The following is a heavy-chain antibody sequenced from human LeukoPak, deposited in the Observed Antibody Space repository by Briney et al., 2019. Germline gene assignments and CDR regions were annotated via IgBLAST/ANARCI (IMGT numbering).Heavy chain of an antibody. CDR3: ARLGYCSGGSCWNWFDP. CDR1: GYTFTGYY. V-gene: IGHV1-2*02. D-gene: IGHD2-15*01. J-gene: IGHJ5*02. Sequence: ASVKVSCKASGYTFTGYYMHWVRQAPGQGLEWMGWINPNSGGTNYAQKFQGRVTMTRDTSISTAYMELSRLGSDDTAVYYCARLGYCSGGSCWNWFDPWGQGTLVTVSS. CDR2: INPNSGGT.